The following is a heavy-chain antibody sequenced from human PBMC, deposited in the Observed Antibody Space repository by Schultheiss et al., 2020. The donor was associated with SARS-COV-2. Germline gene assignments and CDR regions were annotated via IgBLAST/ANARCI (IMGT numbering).Heavy chain of an antibody. Sequence: GGSLRLSCAASGFTFSSYAMSWVRQAPGKGLEWVSAISGSGGSTYYADSVKGRFTISRDNSKNTLYLQMNSLKTEDTAVYYCTTDPMYYYDSSGYYPDAFDIWGQGTMVTVSS. CDR2: ISGSGGST. D-gene: IGHD3-22*01. CDR3: TTDPMYYYDSSGYYPDAFDI. J-gene: IGHJ3*02. V-gene: IGHV3-23*01. CDR1: GFTFSSYA.